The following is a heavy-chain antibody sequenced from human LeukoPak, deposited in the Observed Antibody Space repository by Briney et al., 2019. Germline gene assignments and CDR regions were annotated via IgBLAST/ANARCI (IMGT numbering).Heavy chain of an antibody. Sequence: ASVKVSCKASGYTFTGYYMHWVRQAPGQGLEWMGWINPNSGGTNYAQKFQGRVTMTRDTSISTAYMELSRLRSDDTAVYYCARVRYFDWLVSFDPWGQGTLVTVSP. CDR3: ARVRYFDWLVSFDP. D-gene: IGHD3-9*01. CDR2: INPNSGGT. J-gene: IGHJ5*02. V-gene: IGHV1-2*02. CDR1: GYTFTGYY.